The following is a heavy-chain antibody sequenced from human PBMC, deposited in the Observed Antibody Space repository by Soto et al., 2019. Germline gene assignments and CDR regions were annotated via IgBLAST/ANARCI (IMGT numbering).Heavy chain of an antibody. Sequence: QVQLVQSGAEVKKPGSSVKVSCKASGGTFSSYTISWVRQAPGQGLEWMGRIIPILGIANYAQKFQGRVTIXXDXSXXTADMELSSLRSEDTAVYYCAITSIAVAGKGGMDVWGQGTTVTVSS. CDR3: AITSIAVAGKGGMDV. CDR1: GGTFSSYT. V-gene: IGHV1-69*02. J-gene: IGHJ6*02. D-gene: IGHD6-19*01. CDR2: IIPILGIA.